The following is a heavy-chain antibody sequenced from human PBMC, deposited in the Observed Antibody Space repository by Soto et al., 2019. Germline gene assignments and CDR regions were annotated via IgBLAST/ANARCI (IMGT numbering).Heavy chain of an antibody. J-gene: IGHJ6*02. V-gene: IGHV4-59*01. Sequence: PSETLSLTCTVSGGSISSYYWSWIRQPPGKGLEWIGYIYYSGSTNYNPSLKSRVTISVDTSKNQFSLKLSSVTAADTAVYYCDRRLHDSWRGEYYYYGMDVWGQGTTVTVSS. CDR1: GGSISSYY. CDR3: DRRLHDSWRGEYYYYGMDV. D-gene: IGHD3-3*01. CDR2: IYYSGST.